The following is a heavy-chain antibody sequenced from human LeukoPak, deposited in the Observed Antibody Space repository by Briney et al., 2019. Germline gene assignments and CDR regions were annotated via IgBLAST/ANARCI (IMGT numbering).Heavy chain of an antibody. CDR1: GFTFSSYG. Sequence: GGSLRLSCAASGFTFSSYGMHWVRQAPGKGLEWVAVIWYDGSNKYYADSVKGRFSISRDNSRNTLYLQMNSLRAEDTAVYYWGKKFGHYGSGSFIDYWGQGTLVTVSS. J-gene: IGHJ4*02. D-gene: IGHD3-10*01. CDR3: GKKFGHYGSGSFIDY. V-gene: IGHV3-33*06. CDR2: IWYDGSNK.